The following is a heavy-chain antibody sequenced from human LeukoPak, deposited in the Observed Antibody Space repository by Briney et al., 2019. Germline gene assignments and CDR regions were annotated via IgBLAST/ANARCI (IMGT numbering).Heavy chain of an antibody. CDR2: IYYSGST. J-gene: IGHJ4*02. Sequence: SETLSLTCTVSGGSISSSSYYWARIRQPPGKGLEWIGSIYYSGSTYYNPSLKSRVTISVDTSKNQFSLKLSSVTAADTAVYYCASQEYNYGLYYFDYWGQGTLVTVSS. D-gene: IGHD5-18*01. CDR1: GGSISSSSYY. CDR3: ASQEYNYGLYYFDY. V-gene: IGHV4-39*01.